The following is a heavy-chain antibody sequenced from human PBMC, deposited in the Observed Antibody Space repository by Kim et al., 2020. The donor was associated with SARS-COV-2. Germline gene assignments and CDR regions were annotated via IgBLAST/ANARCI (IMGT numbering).Heavy chain of an antibody. V-gene: IGHV3-30*18. CDR3: AKDSSSWFGGAFDI. CDR2: ISYDGSNK. Sequence: GGSLRLSCAASGFTFSSYGMHWVRQAPGKGLEWVAVISYDGSNKYYADSVKGRFTISRDNSKNTLYLQMNSLRAEDTAVYYCAKDSSSWFGGAFDIWGQG. D-gene: IGHD6-13*01. J-gene: IGHJ3*02. CDR1: GFTFSSYG.